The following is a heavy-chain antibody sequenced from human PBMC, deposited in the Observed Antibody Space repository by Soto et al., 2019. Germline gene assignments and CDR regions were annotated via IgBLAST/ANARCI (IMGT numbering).Heavy chain of an antibody. CDR2: ISSSSSTI. CDR1: GFTFSSYS. CDR3: ARESLGATGPGGVDYYYYYMDV. V-gene: IGHV3-48*01. J-gene: IGHJ6*03. D-gene: IGHD5-12*01. Sequence: PGGSLRLSCAASGFTFSSYSMNWVRQAPGKGLEWVSYISSSSSTIYYADSVKGRFTISRDNAKNSLYLQMNSLRAEDTAVYYCARESLGATGPGGVDYYYYYMDVWGKGTTVTVSS.